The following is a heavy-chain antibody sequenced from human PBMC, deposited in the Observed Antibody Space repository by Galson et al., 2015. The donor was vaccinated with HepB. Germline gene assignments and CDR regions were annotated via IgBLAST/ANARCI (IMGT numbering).Heavy chain of an antibody. CDR1: GFTFSSYA. CDR3: AILEYSSSWYSSYYGMDV. CDR2: ISGSGGST. D-gene: IGHD6-13*01. Sequence: SLRLSCAASGFTFSSYAMSWVRQAPGKGLEWVSAISGSGGSTYYADSVKGRFTISRDNSKNTLYLQVNSLRAEDTAVYYCAILEYSSSWYSSYYGMDVWGQGTTVTVSS. V-gene: IGHV3-23*01. J-gene: IGHJ6*02.